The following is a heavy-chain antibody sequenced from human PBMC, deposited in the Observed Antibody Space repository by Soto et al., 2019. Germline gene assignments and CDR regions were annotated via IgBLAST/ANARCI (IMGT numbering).Heavy chain of an antibody. CDR1: GDSISTVDYF. V-gene: IGHV4-30-4*01. CDR2: IYKSATT. J-gene: IGHJ5*01. D-gene: IGHD2-15*01. CDR3: ARGRYCLTGRCFPNWFDS. Sequence: SETLSLTCPVSGDSISTVDYFWAWIRQPPGQALEYIGYIYKSATTYYNPSFESRVAISLDTSKSQFSLNVTSVTAADTAVYFCARGRYCLTGRCFPNWFDSWGQGTLVTVSS.